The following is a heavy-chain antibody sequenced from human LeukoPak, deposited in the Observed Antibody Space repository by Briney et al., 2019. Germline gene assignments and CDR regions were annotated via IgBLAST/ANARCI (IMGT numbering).Heavy chain of an antibody. CDR2: IIPIFGVA. V-gene: IGHV1-69*04. D-gene: IGHD4-23*01. Sequence: ASVKVSCKASGGTFSSYAISWVRQAPGQGLEWMGRIIPIFGVANYARKFQGRVTITADKSTSTAYMELSSLRSEDTAMYYCASFSATVVTGSYWGQGTLVTVSS. CDR3: ASFSATVVTGSY. CDR1: GGTFSSYA. J-gene: IGHJ4*02.